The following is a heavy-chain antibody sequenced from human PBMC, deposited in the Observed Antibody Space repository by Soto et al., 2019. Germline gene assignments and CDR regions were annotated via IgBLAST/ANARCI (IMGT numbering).Heavy chain of an antibody. CDR1: GFTFTRYS. CDR2: ISSTTNYI. V-gene: IGHV3-21*06. Sequence: EVQLVESGGGLVKPGGSLRLSCAASGFTFTRYSMNWVRQSPGKGLEWVSSISSTTNYIYYVDSMKGRFTISRENAKNSLYLEMNSLRAEDTAVYYCARESEDLTSNFAYWGQGTLVTVSS. CDR3: ARESEDLTSNFAY. J-gene: IGHJ4*02.